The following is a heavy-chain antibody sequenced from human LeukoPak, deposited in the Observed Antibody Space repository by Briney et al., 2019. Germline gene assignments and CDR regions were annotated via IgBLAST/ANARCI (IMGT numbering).Heavy chain of an antibody. CDR3: ARDGSCSGGSCAMDGWFDP. J-gene: IGHJ5*02. D-gene: IGHD2-15*01. V-gene: IGHV1-18*01. CDR1: GYTFTSYG. Sequence: AAVTVSCTASGYTFTSYGFSWVRQAPGQGLEGMGWIGGYTGHTNYVQKFQGRVTMTTDTSTSTADMELRSLTSDDTAVYYCARDGSCSGGSCAMDGWFDPWGQGTLVTVSS. CDR2: IGGYTGHT.